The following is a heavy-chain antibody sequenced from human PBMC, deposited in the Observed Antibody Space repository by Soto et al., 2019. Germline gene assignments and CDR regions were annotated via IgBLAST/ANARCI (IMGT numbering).Heavy chain of an antibody. V-gene: IGHV3-23*01. CDR3: AKAPVGANVLVDY. CDR2: ISGSGGST. Sequence: GGSLRLSCAASGFTFSSYAMSWVRQAPGKGLEWVSAISGSGGSTYYADSVKGRFTISRDNSKNTLYLQMNSMRAEDTAVYYWAKAPVGANVLVDYWGQGTLVTVSS. CDR1: GFTFSSYA. J-gene: IGHJ4*02. D-gene: IGHD1-26*01.